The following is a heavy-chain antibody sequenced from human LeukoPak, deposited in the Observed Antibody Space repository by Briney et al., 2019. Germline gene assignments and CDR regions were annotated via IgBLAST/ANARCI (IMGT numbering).Heavy chain of an antibody. J-gene: IGHJ4*02. D-gene: IGHD3-9*01. Sequence: PGRSLRLSCAASGFTFDDYAMHWVRQAPGKGLEWVSGISWNSGSIGYADSVKGRFTISRDNSKNTLYLQMNSLRAEDTAVYYCARIRDWLLDYWGQGTLVTVSS. CDR1: GFTFDDYA. CDR3: ARIRDWLLDY. V-gene: IGHV3-9*01. CDR2: ISWNSGSI.